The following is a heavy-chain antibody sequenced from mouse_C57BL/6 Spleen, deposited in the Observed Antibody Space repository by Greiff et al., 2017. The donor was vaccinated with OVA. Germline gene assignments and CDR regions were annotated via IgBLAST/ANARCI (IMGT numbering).Heavy chain of an antibody. CDR2: ISNGGGST. D-gene: IGHD2-4*01. Sequence: EVQLVESGGGLVQPGGSLKLSCAASGFTFSDYYMYWVRQTPEKRLEWVAYISNGGGSTYYPDTVKGRFTISRDNAKNTLYLQMSRLKSEDTAMYYCARQGYDYDEYWYFDVWGTGTTVTVSS. CDR3: ARQGYDYDEYWYFDV. V-gene: IGHV5-12*01. J-gene: IGHJ1*03. CDR1: GFTFSDYY.